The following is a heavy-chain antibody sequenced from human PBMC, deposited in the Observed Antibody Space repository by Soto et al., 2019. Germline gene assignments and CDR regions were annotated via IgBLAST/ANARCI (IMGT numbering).Heavy chain of an antibody. CDR2: ISGSGGST. Sequence: EVQLLESGGGLVQPGGSLRLSCAASGFTFSSYAMRWVRQAPVKGLEWVSAISGSGGSTYYADSVKGRFTISRDNSKNTLYLQMNSLRPEDTAVYYCARRGSGRYYDYWGQGTLVTVSS. CDR3: ARRGSGRYYDY. CDR1: GFTFSSYA. J-gene: IGHJ4*02. V-gene: IGHV3-23*01. D-gene: IGHD6-19*01.